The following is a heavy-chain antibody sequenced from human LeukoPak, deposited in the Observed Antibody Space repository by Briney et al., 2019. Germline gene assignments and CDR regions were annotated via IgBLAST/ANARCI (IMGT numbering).Heavy chain of an antibody. V-gene: IGHV4-59*06. CDR3: ARDRSGYYSFDC. D-gene: IGHD3-9*01. CDR1: GGSISSYY. Sequence: KPSETLSLTCTVSGGSISSYYWSWIRQHPGKGLEWIGYIYYSGSTYYNPSLKSRVTISVDTSKNQFSLKLTSVTAADTAVYYCARDRSGYYSFDCWGQGTLVTVSS. CDR2: IYYSGST. J-gene: IGHJ4*02.